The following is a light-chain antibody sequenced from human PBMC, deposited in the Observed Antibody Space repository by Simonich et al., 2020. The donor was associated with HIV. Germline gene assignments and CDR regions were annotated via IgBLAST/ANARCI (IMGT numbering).Light chain of an antibody. J-gene: IGKJ3*01. CDR2: GAS. CDR3: QQRSNWPLT. Sequence: EIVLTQSPATLSLSPGERANLSCRASQSVSSNLAWYQQKPVQAPRLLIYGASNRATGIPARFSGSGSGTDFTLTISSLEPEDFAVYYCQQRSNWPLTFGPGTKVDIK. CDR1: QSVSSN. V-gene: IGKV3-11*01.